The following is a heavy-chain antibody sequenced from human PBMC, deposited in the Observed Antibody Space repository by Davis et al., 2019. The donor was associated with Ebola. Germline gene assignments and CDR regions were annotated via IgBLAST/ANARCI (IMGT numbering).Heavy chain of an antibody. Sequence: SETLSLTCTVSGGSVSSGSYYWSWIRQPPGKGLEWIGYIYYSGSTNYNPSLKSRVTISVDTSKNQFSLKLSSVTAADTAVYYCARVSYYYDSSGYSRGAFDIWGQGTMVTVSS. CDR1: GGSVSSGSYY. J-gene: IGHJ3*02. CDR2: IYYSGST. D-gene: IGHD3-22*01. CDR3: ARVSYYYDSSGYSRGAFDI. V-gene: IGHV4-61*01.